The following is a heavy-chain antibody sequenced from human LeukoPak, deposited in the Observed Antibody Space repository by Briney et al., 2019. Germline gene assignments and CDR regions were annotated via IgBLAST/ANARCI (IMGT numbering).Heavy chain of an antibody. Sequence: PSETLSLTCTVSGGSVSSGGYYWSWIRQPPGKGLEWIGYIYHSGSTYYNPSLKSRVTISVDRSKNQFSLKLSSVTAADTAVYYCARDYFYARAPMYKPAAAAPFDIWGQGTMVTVSS. CDR1: GGSVSSGGYY. CDR3: ARDYFYARAPMYKPAAAAPFDI. J-gene: IGHJ3*02. V-gene: IGHV4-30-2*01. CDR2: IYHSGST. D-gene: IGHD6-13*01.